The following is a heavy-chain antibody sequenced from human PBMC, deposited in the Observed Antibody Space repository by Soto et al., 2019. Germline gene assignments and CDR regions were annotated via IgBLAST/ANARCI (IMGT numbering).Heavy chain of an antibody. Sequence: ASVKVSCKVSGYTLTELSMHWVRQAPGKGLEWMGGFDPEDGETIYAQKFQGRVTMTEDTSTDTAYMELSSLRSEDTAVHYCATVLYGDYGVPIKYNWSDPWGQGTLVTVSS. CDR2: FDPEDGET. CDR1: GYTLTELS. CDR3: ATVLYGDYGVPIKYNWSDP. V-gene: IGHV1-24*01. J-gene: IGHJ5*02. D-gene: IGHD4-17*01.